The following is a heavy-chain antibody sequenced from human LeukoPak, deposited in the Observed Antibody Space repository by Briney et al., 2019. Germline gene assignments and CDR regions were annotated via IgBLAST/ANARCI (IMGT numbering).Heavy chain of an antibody. CDR2: ISSSGRNI. J-gene: IGHJ4*01. Sequence: QSGGSLRLSCAASGFTFSAYAMSWVRQAPGKGLEWVSSISSSGRNINYADSVKGRFTVSRDNSKNTLSLQMNSLRAEDTAVYYCARALAAGAYYFDSWGHGTLVTVSS. D-gene: IGHD6-13*01. CDR3: ARALAAGAYYFDS. V-gene: IGHV3-23*01. CDR1: GFTFSAYA.